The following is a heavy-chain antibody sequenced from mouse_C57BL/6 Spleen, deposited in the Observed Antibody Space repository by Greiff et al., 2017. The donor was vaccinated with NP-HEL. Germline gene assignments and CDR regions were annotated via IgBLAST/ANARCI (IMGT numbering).Heavy chain of an antibody. D-gene: IGHD2-4*01. Sequence: EVQVVESGGGLVQPGGSLSLSCAASGFTFTDYYMSWVRQPPGKALEWLGFIRNKANGYTTEYSASVKGRFTISRDNSQSILYLQMNALRAEDSATYYCASSYDYAFAYWGQGTLVTVSA. V-gene: IGHV7-3*01. J-gene: IGHJ3*01. CDR2: IRNKANGYTT. CDR1: GFTFTDYY. CDR3: ASSYDYAFAY.